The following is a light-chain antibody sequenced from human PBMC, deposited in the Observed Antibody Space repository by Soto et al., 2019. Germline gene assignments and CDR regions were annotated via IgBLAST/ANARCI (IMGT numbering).Light chain of an antibody. J-gene: IGKJ1*01. Sequence: DIVLTQSPGTLSLSPGERATLSCRASQSVTNSYLAWYQQKPGQAPRLLIYGASSRATGIPDRFSGSGSGTDFTLTISGLAPEDFAMYYCQQYGKSPGTFGQGTKVEIK. CDR2: GAS. V-gene: IGKV3-20*01. CDR1: QSVTNSY. CDR3: QQYGKSPGT.